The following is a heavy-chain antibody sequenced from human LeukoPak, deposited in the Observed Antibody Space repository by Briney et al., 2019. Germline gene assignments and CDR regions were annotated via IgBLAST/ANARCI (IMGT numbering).Heavy chain of an antibody. CDR1: GFTFSDYY. Sequence: GGSLRLSCAASGFTFSDYYMTWIRQAPGKGLEWVSYISSSGRSINYADSVKGRFTISRDNSKNTLYLQMNSLRAEDTAVYYCARGIAVAGRRMYYFDYWGQGTLVTVSS. J-gene: IGHJ4*02. CDR2: ISSSGRSI. D-gene: IGHD6-19*01. V-gene: IGHV3-11*04. CDR3: ARGIAVAGRRMYYFDY.